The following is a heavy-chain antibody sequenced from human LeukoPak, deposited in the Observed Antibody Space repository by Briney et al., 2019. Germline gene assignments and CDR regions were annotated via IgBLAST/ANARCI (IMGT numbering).Heavy chain of an antibody. V-gene: IGHV1-2*02. CDR2: INPNSGGT. D-gene: IGHD2-2*02. CDR1: GYTFTGYY. Sequence: ASVKVSCKASGYTFTGYYMHWVRQAPGQGLEWMGWINPNSGGTNYAQKFQGRVTMTRDTSISTAYMELSRLRSDDTAVYYCATIDIVVVPAAIPRNWFDPWGQGPLVSVSS. J-gene: IGHJ5*02. CDR3: ATIDIVVVPAAIPRNWFDP.